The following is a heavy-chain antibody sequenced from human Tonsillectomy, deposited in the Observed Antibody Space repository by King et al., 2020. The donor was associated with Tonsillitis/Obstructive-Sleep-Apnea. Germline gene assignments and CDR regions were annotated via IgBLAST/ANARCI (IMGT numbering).Heavy chain of an antibody. CDR1: GFTVSSNY. CDR2: IYSAGNT. J-gene: IGHJ5*02. Sequence: VQLVESGGGLVQPGGSLRLSCAASGFTVSSNYMSWVRQAPGKGLERVSVIYSAGNTYYADSVKGRFTVPRHNSKNTLYLQMNSLRAEDTAVYYCARGYCSGGSCYSDWFDRWGQETLVTVSS. CDR3: ARGYCSGGSCYSDWFDR. D-gene: IGHD2-15*01. V-gene: IGHV3-53*04.